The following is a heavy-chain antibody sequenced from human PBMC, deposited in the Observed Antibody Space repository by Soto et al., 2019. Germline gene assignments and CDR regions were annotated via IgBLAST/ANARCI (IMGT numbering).Heavy chain of an antibody. V-gene: IGHV3-30-3*01. D-gene: IGHD4-17*01. CDR2: ISYDGSNK. Sequence: QVQLVESGGGVVQPGRSLRLSCAASGFTFSSYAMHWVRQAPGKGLEWVAVISYDGSNKYYADSVKGRFTISRDNSKNTLYLQMNSLRAEDTAVYYCARAGAHDYGDYVPTVYYYYYGMDVWGQGTTVTVSS. J-gene: IGHJ6*02. CDR3: ARAGAHDYGDYVPTVYYYYYGMDV. CDR1: GFTFSSYA.